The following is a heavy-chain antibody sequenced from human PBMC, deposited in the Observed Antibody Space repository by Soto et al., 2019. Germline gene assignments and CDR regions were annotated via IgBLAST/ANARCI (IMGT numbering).Heavy chain of an antibody. CDR3: TRDGGGGDRSDY. V-gene: IGHV3-48*02. Sequence: GGSLRLSCESSGFAFSDDNINLARQHPGRGLEWLSYISSSSRTIYYADSVKGRFTISRDNAKNSLYLQMYSLRDEDTAVYYCTRDGGGGDRSDYWGQGTLVTVSS. CDR1: GFAFSDDN. D-gene: IGHD2-21*02. J-gene: IGHJ4*02. CDR2: ISSSSRTI.